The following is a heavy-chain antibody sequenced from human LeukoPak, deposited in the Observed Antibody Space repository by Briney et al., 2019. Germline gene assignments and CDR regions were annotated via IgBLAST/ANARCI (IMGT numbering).Heavy chain of an antibody. V-gene: IGHV3-30*18. D-gene: IGHD2-2*01. CDR3: AKEARLYCSSTSCQESWFDP. Sequence: GRSLRLSCAASGFTFSSYGMHWVRQAPGKGLEWVAVISYDGSNKYYADSVKGRFTISRDNSKNTLYLQMNSLRAEDTAVYYCAKEARLYCSSTSCQESWFDPWGQGTLVTVSS. J-gene: IGHJ5*02. CDR2: ISYDGSNK. CDR1: GFTFSSYG.